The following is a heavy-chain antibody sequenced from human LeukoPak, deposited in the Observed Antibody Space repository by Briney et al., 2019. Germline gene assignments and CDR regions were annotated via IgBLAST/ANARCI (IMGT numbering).Heavy chain of an antibody. Sequence: GSSVKVSCKASGGTFSSYAISWVRQAPGQGLEWMGWISAYNGNTNYAQKLQGRVTMTTDTSTSTAYMELRSLRSDDTAVYYCASLGVVDNDYWGQGTLVTVSS. CDR3: ASLGVVDNDY. D-gene: IGHD3-22*01. CDR2: ISAYNGNT. V-gene: IGHV1-18*01. CDR1: GGTFSSYA. J-gene: IGHJ4*02.